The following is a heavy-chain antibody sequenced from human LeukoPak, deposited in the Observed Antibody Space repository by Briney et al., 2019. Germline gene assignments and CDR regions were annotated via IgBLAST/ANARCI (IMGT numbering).Heavy chain of an antibody. CDR3: ARHLIGDGYNRFDY. CDR2: IYFSGST. V-gene: IGHV4-39*01. CDR1: GGSISSYY. D-gene: IGHD5-24*01. Sequence: SETLSLTCTVSGGSISSYYWGWIRQPPGKGLEWIGSIYFSGSTYYNPSLKSRVTISVDTSKNQFSLKLSSVTAADTAVYYCARHLIGDGYNRFDYWGQGTLVTVSS. J-gene: IGHJ4*02.